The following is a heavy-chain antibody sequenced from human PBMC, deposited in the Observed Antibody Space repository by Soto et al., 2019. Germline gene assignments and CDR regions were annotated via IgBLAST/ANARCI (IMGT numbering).Heavy chain of an antibody. J-gene: IGHJ6*02. D-gene: IGHD6-13*01. CDR2: IWYDGSNK. Sequence: WGFLRLSCAASGFTFSSYVMHWVRQAPGKGLEWVAVIWYDGSNKYYADSVKGRFTISRDNSKNTLYLQMNSLRAEDTAVYYCARAMGSSWYYGMDVWGQGTTVTVSS. CDR1: GFTFSSYV. CDR3: ARAMGSSWYYGMDV. V-gene: IGHV3-33*01.